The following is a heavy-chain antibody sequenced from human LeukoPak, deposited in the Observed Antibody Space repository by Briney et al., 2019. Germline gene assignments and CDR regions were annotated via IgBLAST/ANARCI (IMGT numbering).Heavy chain of an antibody. CDR3: AGTRRYCSGGSCYNWFDP. Sequence: SETLSLTCTVSGGSISSSSYYWGWIRQPPGKGLEWIGSIYTSGSTTYNSSLRSRLTISLDTSKNQVSLELTSVTAADTAVYYCAGTRRYCSGGSCYNWFDPWGQGTLVTVSS. J-gene: IGHJ5*02. CDR2: IYTSGST. D-gene: IGHD2-15*01. V-gene: IGHV4-39*07. CDR1: GGSISSSSYY.